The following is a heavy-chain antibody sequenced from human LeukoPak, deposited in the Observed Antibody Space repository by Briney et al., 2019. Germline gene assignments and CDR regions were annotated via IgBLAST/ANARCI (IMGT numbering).Heavy chain of an antibody. CDR2: IIPIFGTA. CDR3: ARGDRGDYVGWFDP. J-gene: IGHJ5*02. Sequence: EASVTVSCKASGGTFISYAISWVRQAPGQGREWMGGIIPIFGTANYAQKFQGRVTITTDESTSTAYMELSSLRSEDTAVYYCARGDRGDYVGWFDPWGQGTLVTVSS. D-gene: IGHD4-17*01. V-gene: IGHV1-69*05. CDR1: GGTFISYA.